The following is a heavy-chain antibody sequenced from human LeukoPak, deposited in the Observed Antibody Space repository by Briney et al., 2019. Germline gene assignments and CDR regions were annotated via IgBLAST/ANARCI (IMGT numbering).Heavy chain of an antibody. Sequence: TSETLSLTCAVYGGSFSGYYWSWIRQPPGKGLEWIGEINHSGSTNYNPSLKSRVTISVDTSKNQFSLQLSSVTAADTAMYYCAKDLLYSSSCDWGQGTLVTVSS. CDR3: AKDLLYSSSCD. V-gene: IGHV4-34*01. CDR1: GGSFSGYY. J-gene: IGHJ4*02. D-gene: IGHD6-13*01. CDR2: INHSGST.